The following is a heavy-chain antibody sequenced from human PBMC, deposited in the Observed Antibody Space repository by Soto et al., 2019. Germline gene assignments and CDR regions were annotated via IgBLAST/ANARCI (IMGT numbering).Heavy chain of an antibody. Sequence: SGPTLVNPTETLTLTCTVSGFSLSNARMGVSWIRQPPGKALEWLAHIFSNDEKSYSTSLKSRLTISKDTSKSQVVLTMTNMDPVDTATYYCARIAGIPSLRGGDYYYYGMDVWGQGTTVPVSS. CDR2: IFSNDEK. V-gene: IGHV2-26*01. CDR1: GFSLSNARMG. CDR3: ARIAGIPSLRGGDYYYYGMDV. D-gene: IGHD3-10*01. J-gene: IGHJ6*02.